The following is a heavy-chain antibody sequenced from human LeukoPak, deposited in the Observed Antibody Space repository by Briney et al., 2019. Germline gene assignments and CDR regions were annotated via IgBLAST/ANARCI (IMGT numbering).Heavy chain of an antibody. J-gene: IGHJ5*01. CDR2: ISSSGSTI. CDR3: ARAMPHDNWFTT. CDR1: GFTFSSYE. Sequence: PGGSLRLSCAASGFTFSSYEMNWVRQAPGKGLEWVSYISSSGSTIYYADSVKGRFTISRDNAKKSLYLQMNSLRAEDTAVYYCARAMPHDNWFTTWGHGRLVTVSS. V-gene: IGHV3-48*03. D-gene: IGHD2-2*01.